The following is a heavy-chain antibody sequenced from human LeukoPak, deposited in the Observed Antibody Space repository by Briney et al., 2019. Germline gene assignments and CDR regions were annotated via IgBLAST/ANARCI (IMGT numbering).Heavy chain of an antibody. CDR1: GGSISSYY. J-gene: IGHJ4*02. Sequence: SETLSLTCTVCGGSISSYYWSWIRQPPGKGLEWIGYIYYSGSTNYNPSLKSRVTISVDTSKNQFSLKLSSVTAADTAVYYCARRVAVDYYFDYWGQGTLVTVSS. CDR3: ARRVAVDYYFDY. D-gene: IGHD6-19*01. V-gene: IGHV4-59*08. CDR2: IYYSGST.